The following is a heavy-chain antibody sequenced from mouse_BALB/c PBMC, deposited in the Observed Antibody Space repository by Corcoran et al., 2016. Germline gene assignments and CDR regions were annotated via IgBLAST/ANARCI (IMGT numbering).Heavy chain of an antibody. CDR2: INTHSGVP. V-gene: IGHV9-4*02. J-gene: IGHJ3*01. Sequence: QIQLVQSGPELKKPGETVRISCKASGYTFTTAGMQWVQKMPGKGLKWIGWINTHSGVPKYAEDFKGRFAFSLETSASTAYLQISNLKNEDTATYFCASEGRYGGFAYWGQGTLVTVSA. CDR3: ASEGRYGGFAY. D-gene: IGHD2-14*01. CDR1: GYTFTTAG.